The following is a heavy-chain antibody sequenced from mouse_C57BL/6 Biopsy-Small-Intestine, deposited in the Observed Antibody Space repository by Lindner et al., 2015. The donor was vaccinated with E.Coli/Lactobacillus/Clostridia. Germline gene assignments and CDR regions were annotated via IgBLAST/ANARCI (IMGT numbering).Heavy chain of an antibody. CDR3: ASRGH. Sequence: VQLQESGPDLVKPGDSVKVSCKASGYAFTDYYMDWVKQSLGKSLEWIGYIYPDNGKSNYNQNFQGKATLTVDKSSSTAYMELHSLTSEDSAVYYCASRGHWGQGTTLTVSS. CDR2: IYPDNGKS. CDR1: GYAFTDYY. J-gene: IGHJ2*01. V-gene: IGHV1-34*02.